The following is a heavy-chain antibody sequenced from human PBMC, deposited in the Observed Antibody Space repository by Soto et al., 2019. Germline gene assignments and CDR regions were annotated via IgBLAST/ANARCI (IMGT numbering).Heavy chain of an antibody. CDR3: AKLGIFYYGSGIDY. D-gene: IGHD3-10*01. V-gene: IGHV3-23*01. CDR2: ISGSGGST. CDR1: GFTFSSYA. J-gene: IGHJ4*02. Sequence: GGSLRLSCAASGFTFSSYAMSWVRQAPGKGLEWVSAISGSGGSTYYADSVKGRFTISRDNSKNTLYLQMNSLRAEDTAVYYCAKLGIFYYGSGIDYWGQGTLVTVSS.